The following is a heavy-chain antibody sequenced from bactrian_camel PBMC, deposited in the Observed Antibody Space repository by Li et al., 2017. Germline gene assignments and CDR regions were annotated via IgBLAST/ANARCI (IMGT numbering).Heavy chain of an antibody. CDR3: AADRSLRGYCYSGWDKSAF. Sequence: HVQLVESGGGSVQAGGSLTLSCTVSGHYRSYCMGYFRQAPGKEREGVAAIYTGGGSTWCADSVRGRFTISKDNAENTLHLQMNSLQPEDTATYYCAADRSLRGYCYSGWDKSAFWGQGTQVTVS. V-gene: IGHV3S1*01. D-gene: IGHD1*01. CDR2: IYTGGGST. CDR1: GHYRSYC. J-gene: IGHJ4*01.